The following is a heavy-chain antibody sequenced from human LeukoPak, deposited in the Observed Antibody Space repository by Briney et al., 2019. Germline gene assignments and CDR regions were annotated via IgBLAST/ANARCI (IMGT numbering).Heavy chain of an antibody. CDR3: ARGTIGYCSSTSCSDAFDI. CDR1: GYTFTNYG. V-gene: IGHV1-18*01. CDR2: ISAYNGNT. J-gene: IGHJ3*02. Sequence: ASVKVSCKASGYTFTNYGISWVRQAPGQGLEWMGWISAYNGNTNYAQKLQGRVTMTTDTSTSTAYMELRSLRSDDTAVYYCARGTIGYCSSTSCSDAFDIWGQGTMVTVSS. D-gene: IGHD2-2*01.